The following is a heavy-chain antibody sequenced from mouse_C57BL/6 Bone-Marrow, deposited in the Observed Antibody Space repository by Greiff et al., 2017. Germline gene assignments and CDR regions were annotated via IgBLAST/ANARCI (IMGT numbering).Heavy chain of an antibody. D-gene: IGHD2-5*01. Sequence: QVQLQQPGAELVRPGSSVKLSCKASGYTFTSYWMDWVKQRPGQGLEWIGNIYPSDSETHYNQKFKDKATLTVDKSFSTAYMQLSSLTAEDSAVYYCARRRAYYSNYDAMDYWGQGTSVTVSS. J-gene: IGHJ4*01. CDR2: IYPSDSET. CDR1: GYTFTSYW. CDR3: ARRRAYYSNYDAMDY. V-gene: IGHV1-61*01.